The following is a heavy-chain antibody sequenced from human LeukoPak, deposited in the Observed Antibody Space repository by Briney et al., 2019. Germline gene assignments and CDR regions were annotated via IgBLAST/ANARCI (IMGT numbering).Heavy chain of an antibody. CDR1: GFTVSSNY. J-gene: IGHJ3*02. CDR3: ARAIGDAFDI. CDR2: IYSGGST. Sequence: GGSLRLSCAASGFTVSSNYMTWVRQAPGKGLEWVSVIYSGGSTYYADSVKGRFTISRDNSKNTLYLQMNSLRAEDTAVYYCARAIGDAFDIWGQATMVTVSS. V-gene: IGHV3-53*01. D-gene: IGHD1-26*01.